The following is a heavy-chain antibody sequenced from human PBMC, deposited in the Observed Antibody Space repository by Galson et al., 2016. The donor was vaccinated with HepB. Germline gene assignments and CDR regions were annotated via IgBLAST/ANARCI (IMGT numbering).Heavy chain of an antibody. D-gene: IGHD2-2*01. V-gene: IGHV6-1*01. CDR2: TYYRSEWYN. CDR3: ARDYCRSISCYAGNDFDY. CDR1: GDSVSSSSAA. Sequence: CAISGDSVSSSSAAWNWIRQSPSRGLEWLGRTYYRSEWYNDYAVSMKSRITTNADTSKNQFSLQLNSVTPEDTAVYYCARDYCRSISCYAGNDFDYWGQGTLVTVSS. J-gene: IGHJ4*02.